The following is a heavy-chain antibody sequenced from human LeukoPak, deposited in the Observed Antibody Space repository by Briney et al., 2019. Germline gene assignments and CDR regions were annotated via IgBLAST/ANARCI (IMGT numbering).Heavy chain of an antibody. D-gene: IGHD1-26*01. J-gene: IGHJ3*02. Sequence: ASVKVSCKASGGTFISYAISWVGQAPGKGREGMGRIITIFGTANYAQKFHVRVTITTYESTSTAYMELSSLRSEDTAVYYCSRYLVGASHFDIWGQGTMVTVSS. CDR3: SRYLVGASHFDI. CDR2: IITIFGTA. CDR1: GGTFISYA. V-gene: IGHV1-69*05.